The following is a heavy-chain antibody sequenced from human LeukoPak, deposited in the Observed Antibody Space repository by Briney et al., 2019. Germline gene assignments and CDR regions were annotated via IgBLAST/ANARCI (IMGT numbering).Heavy chain of an antibody. J-gene: IGHJ6*03. CDR2: LNSNSGGT. CDR1: GYTFTGYY. CDR3: ARGSIAAAADYYYYMDV. Sequence: ASVKVSXKASGYTFTGYYMHWVRQAPGQGLEWMGWLNSNSGGTNYAQKFQGRVTMTRDTSISTAYMELSRLRSDDTAVYYCARGSIAAAADYYYYMDVWGKGTTVTVSS. V-gene: IGHV1-2*02. D-gene: IGHD6-13*01.